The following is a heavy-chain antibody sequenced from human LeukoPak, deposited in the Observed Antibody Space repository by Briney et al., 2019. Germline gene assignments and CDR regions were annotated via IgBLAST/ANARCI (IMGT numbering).Heavy chain of an antibody. CDR2: IYFGGRT. Sequence: PSETLSLTCTVSGASISSSTSYWGWIRQSPGKGLEWIGSIYFGGRTFYNPSLKSRVTISVDTSKNQFSLKLSSVAAADTAVYYCARGFSGVVARDWGQGTLVTVSS. V-gene: IGHV4-39*07. CDR3: ARGFSGVVARD. D-gene: IGHD2-15*01. CDR1: GASISSSTSY. J-gene: IGHJ4*02.